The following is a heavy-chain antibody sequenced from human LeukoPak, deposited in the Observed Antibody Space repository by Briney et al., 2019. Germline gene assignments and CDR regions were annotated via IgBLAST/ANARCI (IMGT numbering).Heavy chain of an antibody. V-gene: IGHV3-7*01. CDR3: VRESDVWSGPGIGRPLDV. CDR2: IKEDGSEE. CDR1: GFNFNTFW. D-gene: IGHD3-3*01. J-gene: IGHJ6*04. Sequence: PGGSLRLSCAASGFNFNTFWMTWVRQAPGKGLEWVANIKEDGSEEYYVDSVKGRFTISRDNSKNSLYLQMNSLRAEDTAVYHCVRESDVWSGPGIGRPLDVWGKGTTVTVSS.